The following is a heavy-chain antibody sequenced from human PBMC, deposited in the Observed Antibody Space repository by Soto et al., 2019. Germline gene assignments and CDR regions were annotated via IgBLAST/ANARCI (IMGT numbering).Heavy chain of an antibody. CDR3: ARGLSGTLFDN. Sequence: QVQLQESGPGLVKPSQTLSLTCTVSGGSISTGGYYWTWIRQHPGKGLEWIGYIYYSGSTYYNPTIQSRVTISVDTSKNQFSLKLSSVTAADTAVYYCARGLSGTLFDNWGQGTVVTVSS. V-gene: IGHV4-31*03. J-gene: IGHJ4*02. CDR2: IYYSGST. CDR1: GGSISTGGYY. D-gene: IGHD3-10*01.